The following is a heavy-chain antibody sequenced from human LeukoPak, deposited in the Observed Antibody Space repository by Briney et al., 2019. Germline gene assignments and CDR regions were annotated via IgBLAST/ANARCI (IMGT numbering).Heavy chain of an antibody. CDR1: GFTFSSYS. J-gene: IGHJ5*02. Sequence: GGSLRLSCAASGFTFSSYSMNWVRQAPGKGLEWVSSITSSSSYIYYADSVKGRFTISRDNAKNSLYLQMNSSRAEDTAVYYCAREMLAAVAAQSWGQGTLVTVSS. CDR3: AREMLAAVAAQS. D-gene: IGHD6-19*01. V-gene: IGHV3-21*01. CDR2: ITSSSSYI.